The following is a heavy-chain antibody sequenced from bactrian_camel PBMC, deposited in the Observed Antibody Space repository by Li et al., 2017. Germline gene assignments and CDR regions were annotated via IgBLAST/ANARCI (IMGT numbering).Heavy chain of an antibody. CDR1: QYYFGSSC. J-gene: IGHJ4*01. D-gene: IGHD2*01. Sequence: HVQLVESGGGSVQAGGSLRLSCKTSQYYFGSSCMGWFRQAPGKEREAVGSVSVDGSSSLGLSVKGRFTISRDVAKNTVLLQMNDLKPGDTGMYYCAADPNSGGYCYTPAYEWNYWGQGTQVTVS. CDR3: AADPNSGGYCYTPAYEWNY. V-gene: IGHV3S53*01. CDR2: VSVDGSS.